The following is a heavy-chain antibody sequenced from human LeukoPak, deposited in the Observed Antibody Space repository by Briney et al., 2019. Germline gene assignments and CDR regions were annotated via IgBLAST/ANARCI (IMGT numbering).Heavy chain of an antibody. V-gene: IGHV3-9*01. D-gene: IGHD3-16*01. J-gene: IGHJ4*02. CDR3: AKDQVITFGGTKN. Sequence: PGRSLRLSCAASGFTFDDYAMHWVRQAPGKGLEWVSGISWNSGSIGYADSVKGRFTISRDNSKNTLYLQMNSLRAEDTAVYYCAKDQVITFGGTKNWGQGTLVTVSS. CDR2: ISWNSGSI. CDR1: GFTFDDYA.